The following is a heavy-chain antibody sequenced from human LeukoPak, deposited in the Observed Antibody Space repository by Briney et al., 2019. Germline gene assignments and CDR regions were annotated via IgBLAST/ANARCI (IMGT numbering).Heavy chain of an antibody. V-gene: IGHV1-8*01. J-gene: IGHJ5*02. CDR3: ARGARCCSGGSCYSCPNWFDP. D-gene: IGHD2-15*01. Sequence: ASVKVSCKASGYIFTSYDINWVRQATGQGLEWMGWMNPNSGNTGYAQKFQGRVTMTRNTSISTAYMELSSLRSEDTAVYYCARGARCCSGGSCYSCPNWFDPWGQGTLVTVSS. CDR1: GYIFTSYD. CDR2: MNPNSGNT.